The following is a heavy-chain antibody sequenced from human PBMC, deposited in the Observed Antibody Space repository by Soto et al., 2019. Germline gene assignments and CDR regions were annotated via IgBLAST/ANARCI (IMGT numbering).Heavy chain of an antibody. D-gene: IGHD1-26*01. CDR2: ITGSGTST. CDR3: ARDRGMGALYAFDF. Sequence: GGSLRLSCAASGFTFSGYAMTWVRQAPGKGLEWVSSITGSGTSTYYADSVKGRFIISRDNSKNTVSLQMNSLRADDTAVYYCARDRGMGALYAFDFWGQGTLVTVSS. J-gene: IGHJ4*02. V-gene: IGHV3-23*01. CDR1: GFTFSGYA.